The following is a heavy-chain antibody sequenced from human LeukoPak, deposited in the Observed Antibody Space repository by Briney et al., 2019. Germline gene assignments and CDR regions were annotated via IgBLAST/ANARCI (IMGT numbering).Heavy chain of an antibody. CDR1: GGSISSSSYY. CDR2: IYYSGST. CDR3: ARRLHYYDSSGYSNGDY. Sequence: PSETLSLTCTVSGGSISSSSYYWGWIRQPPGKGLEWIGSIYYSGSTYYNPSLKSRVTISVDTSKNQFSLKLSSVTAADTAVYHCARRLHYYDSSGYSNGDYWGQGTLVTVSS. J-gene: IGHJ4*02. V-gene: IGHV4-39*01. D-gene: IGHD3-22*01.